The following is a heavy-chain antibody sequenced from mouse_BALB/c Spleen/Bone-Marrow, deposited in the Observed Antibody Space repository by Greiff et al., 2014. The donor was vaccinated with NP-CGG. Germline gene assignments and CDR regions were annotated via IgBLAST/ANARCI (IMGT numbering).Heavy chain of an antibody. CDR1: GYTFTSYY. CDR3: TRSRRAMDH. Sequence: VHLVESGAELVKPGASVKLSCKASGYTFTSYYMCWVKQRPGQGLEWIGEINPSNGGTNFNEKFKSKATLTVDKSFSTAYMSLSSLTSEDSAVYYCTRSRRAMDHWGQGTSVTVSS. D-gene: IGHD2-12*01. J-gene: IGHJ4*01. CDR2: INPSNGGT. V-gene: IGHV1S81*02.